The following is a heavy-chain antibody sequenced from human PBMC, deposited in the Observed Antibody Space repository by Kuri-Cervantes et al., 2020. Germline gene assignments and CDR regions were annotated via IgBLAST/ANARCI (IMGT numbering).Heavy chain of an antibody. CDR2: INPNSGGT. Sequence: ASVKVSCKAPGYTFTSYYMHWVRQAPGQGLEWMGWINPNSGGTNYAQKFQGRVTMTRDTSISTAYMELSRLRSDDTAVYYCARYEQPTDAFDIWGQGTMVTVSS. J-gene: IGHJ3*02. CDR1: GYTFTSYY. D-gene: IGHD6-13*01. V-gene: IGHV1-2*02. CDR3: ARYEQPTDAFDI.